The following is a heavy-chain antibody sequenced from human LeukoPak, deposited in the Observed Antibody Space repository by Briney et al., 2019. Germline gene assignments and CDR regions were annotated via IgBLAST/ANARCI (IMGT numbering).Heavy chain of an antibody. D-gene: IGHD6-19*01. CDR3: TTEGYSSGWWAAFDI. V-gene: IGHV3-30*03. CDR2: ISSDGRNK. Sequence: PGRSLRLSCAASGFTFSSYGMHWVRQAPGKGLEWVAVISSDGRNKYYADSVKGRFTISRDNSKNTLYLQMNSLKTEDTAVYYCTTEGYSSGWWAAFDIWGQGTMVTVSS. J-gene: IGHJ3*02. CDR1: GFTFSSYG.